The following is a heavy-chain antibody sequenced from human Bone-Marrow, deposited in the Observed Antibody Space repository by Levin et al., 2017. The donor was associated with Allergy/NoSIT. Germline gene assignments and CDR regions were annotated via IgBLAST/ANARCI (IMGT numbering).Heavy chain of an antibody. V-gene: IGHV3-23*01. CDR3: AKDLLHGSGSPFDY. Sequence: GESLKISCAASGFTFSSYAMSWVRQAPGKGLEWVSAISGSGGSTYYADSVKGRFTISRDNSKNTLYLQMNSLRAEDTAVYYCAKDLLHGSGSPFDYWGQGTLVTVSS. CDR2: ISGSGGST. D-gene: IGHD3-10*01. J-gene: IGHJ4*02. CDR1: GFTFSSYA.